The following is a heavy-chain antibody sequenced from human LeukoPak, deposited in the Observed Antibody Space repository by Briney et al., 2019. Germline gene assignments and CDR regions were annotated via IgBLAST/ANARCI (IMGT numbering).Heavy chain of an antibody. CDR2: INPNSGGT. CDR3: ASSQYYYGSGSYYTPDY. D-gene: IGHD3-10*01. V-gene: IGHV1-2*06. J-gene: IGHJ4*02. Sequence: ASVKVSCKASGYTFTGYYMHWVRQALGQGLEWMGRINPNSGGTNYAQKFQGRVTMTRDTSISTAYMELSRLRSDDTAVYYCASSQYYYGSGSYYTPDYWGQGTLVTVSS. CDR1: GYTFTGYY.